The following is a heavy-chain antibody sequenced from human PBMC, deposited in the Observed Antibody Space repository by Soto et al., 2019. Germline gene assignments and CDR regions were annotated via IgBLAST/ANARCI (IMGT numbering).Heavy chain of an antibody. CDR3: ALSPADYGDYEGWYYFDY. J-gene: IGHJ4*02. CDR2: IYWDDDK. CDR1: GFSLSTSGVG. Sequence: QITLKESGPPLVKPTQTLTLTCTFSGFSLSTSGVGVGWIRQPPGKALEWLALIYWDDDKRYSPSLKSRLTITKDTSKNQVVLTMTNMDPVDTATYYCALSPADYGDYEGWYYFDYWGQGTLVTVSS. D-gene: IGHD4-17*01. V-gene: IGHV2-5*02.